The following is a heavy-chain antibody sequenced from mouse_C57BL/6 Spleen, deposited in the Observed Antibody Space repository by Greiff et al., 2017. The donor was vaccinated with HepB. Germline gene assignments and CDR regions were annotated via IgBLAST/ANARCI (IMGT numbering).Heavy chain of an antibody. V-gene: IGHV5-4*01. CDR2: ISDGGSYT. J-gene: IGHJ2*01. CDR3: AREGTMITRYFDY. Sequence: EVQGVESGGGLVKPGGSLKLSCAASGFTFSSYAMSWVRQTPEKRLEWVATISDGGSYTYYPDNVKGRFTISRDNAKNNLYLQMSHLKSEDTAMYYCAREGTMITRYFDYWGQGTTLTVSS. D-gene: IGHD2-4*01. CDR1: GFTFSSYA.